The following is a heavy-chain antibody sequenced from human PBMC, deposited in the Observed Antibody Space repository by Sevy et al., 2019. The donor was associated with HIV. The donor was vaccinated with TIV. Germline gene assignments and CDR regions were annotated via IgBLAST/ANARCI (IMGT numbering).Heavy chain of an antibody. CDR2: ISTYNGDT. Sequence: ASVKVSCKASGYTFSSYGISWVQQAPGQGLEWMGWISTYNGDTNYAQKVQGRVTVTTDTSTSTSYMELRNLRSDDTAVYYCVRDVLWFGELLQDYNWFDPWGQGTLVTVSS. J-gene: IGHJ5*02. CDR1: GYTFSSYG. CDR3: VRDVLWFGELLQDYNWFDP. V-gene: IGHV1-18*01. D-gene: IGHD3-10*01.